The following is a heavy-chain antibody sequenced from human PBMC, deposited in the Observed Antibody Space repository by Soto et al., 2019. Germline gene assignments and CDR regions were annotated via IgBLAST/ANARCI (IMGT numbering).Heavy chain of an antibody. CDR1: GGSISSGDYY. J-gene: IGHJ5*02. CDR3: ARDPQYSSSWRVFDP. D-gene: IGHD6-13*01. CDR2: IYYSGST. V-gene: IGHV4-30-4*01. Sequence: NPSETLSLTCTVSGGSISSGDYYWSWIRQPPGKGLEWIGYIYYSGSTYYNPSLKSRVTISVDTSKNQFSLKLSSVTAADTAVYYCARDPQYSSSWRVFDPWGQGTLVTVSS.